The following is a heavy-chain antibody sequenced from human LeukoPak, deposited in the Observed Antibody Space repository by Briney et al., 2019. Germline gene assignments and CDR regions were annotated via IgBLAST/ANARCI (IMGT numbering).Heavy chain of an antibody. J-gene: IGHJ5*02. D-gene: IGHD6-19*01. CDR2: INHSGST. Sequence: SETLSLTCAVYGGSFSGYYWSWIRQPPGKGLEWIGEINHSGSTNYNPSLKSRVTISVDTSKNQFSLKLSSVTAADTAVYYCATYRGGEQWLVYNWFDPWGQGTLVTVSS. CDR3: ATYRGGEQWLVYNWFDP. CDR1: GGSFSGYY. V-gene: IGHV4-34*01.